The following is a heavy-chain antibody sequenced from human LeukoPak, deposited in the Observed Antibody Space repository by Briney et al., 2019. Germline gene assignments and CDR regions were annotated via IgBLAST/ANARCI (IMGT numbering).Heavy chain of an antibody. CDR2: IYYSGST. J-gene: IGHJ4*02. D-gene: IGHD3-22*01. V-gene: IGHV4-39*07. Sequence: SETLSLTCTVSGGSISSSSYYWGWIRQPPGKGLEWIGSIYYSGSTYYNPSLKSRVTISVDTSKNQFSLKLSSVTAADTAVYYCARGASYDSSGYYSGYYFDYWGQGTLVTVSS. CDR3: ARGASYDSSGYYSGYYFDY. CDR1: GGSISSSSYY.